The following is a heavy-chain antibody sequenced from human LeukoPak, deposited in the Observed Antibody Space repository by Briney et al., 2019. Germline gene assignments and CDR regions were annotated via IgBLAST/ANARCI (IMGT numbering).Heavy chain of an antibody. CDR1: GYTFTGYY. CDR2: INPNSGGT. V-gene: IGHV1-2*02. D-gene: IGHD2-2*01. CDR3: ARVFVVVPAAIGSPLGY. Sequence: ASVKVSCKASGYTFTGYYMHWARQAPGQGLEWMGWINPNSGGTSYAQKFQGRVTMTRDTSISTAYMELSRLRSDDTAVYYCARVFVVVPAAIGSPLGYWGQGTLVTVSS. J-gene: IGHJ4*02.